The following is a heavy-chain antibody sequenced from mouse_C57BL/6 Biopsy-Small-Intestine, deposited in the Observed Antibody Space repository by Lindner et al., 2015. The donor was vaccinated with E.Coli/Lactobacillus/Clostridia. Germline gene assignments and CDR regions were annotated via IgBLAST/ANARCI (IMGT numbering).Heavy chain of an antibody. J-gene: IGHJ2*01. Sequence: VQLQESGAELVKPGASVKLSCTASGFNIKDYYMHWVKQRTEQGLEWIGRIDPEDGEVKYAPKFQDKATITTDRSSNTAYLQLSSLTSEDTAVYFCARPSDYSDSSQYYFAYWGQGTTLTVSS. CDR3: ARPSDYSDSSQYYFAY. V-gene: IGHV14-2*01. CDR2: IDPEDGEV. CDR1: GFNIKDYY. D-gene: IGHD1-1*01.